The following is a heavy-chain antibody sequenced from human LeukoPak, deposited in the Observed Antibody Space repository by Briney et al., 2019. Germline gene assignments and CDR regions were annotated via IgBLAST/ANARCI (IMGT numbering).Heavy chain of an antibody. CDR1: GGSISSDY. CDR2: IYTSRSI. CDR3: ARHGGGYDTSGYYYYWFDP. D-gene: IGHD3-22*01. Sequence: PSETLSLTCTVSGGSISSDYWSWIRQPPGKGLEWIGYIYTSRSINYNPSLKSRVTISLDTSKNQVSLKLSSVTAADTAVYYCARHGGGYDTSGYYYYWFDPWGQGTTVTVSS. V-gene: IGHV4-4*09. J-gene: IGHJ5*01.